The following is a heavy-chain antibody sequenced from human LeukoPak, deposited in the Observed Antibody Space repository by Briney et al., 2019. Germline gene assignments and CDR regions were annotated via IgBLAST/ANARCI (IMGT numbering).Heavy chain of an antibody. J-gene: IGHJ5*02. Sequence: HGATVKVSCKASGYTFTGYYMHGVRQAPGQGLEWRGWINPNSGGTNYAQKLQGRVTMTTDTSTSTAYMELRSLRSDDTAVYYCARDLTRVATINNWLDPWGQGTLVTVSS. CDR2: INPNSGGT. CDR1: GYTFTGYY. D-gene: IGHD5-12*01. V-gene: IGHV1-2*02. CDR3: ARDLTRVATINNWLDP.